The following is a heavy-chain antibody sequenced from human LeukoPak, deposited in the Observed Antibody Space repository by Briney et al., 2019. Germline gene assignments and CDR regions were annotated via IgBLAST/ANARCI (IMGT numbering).Heavy chain of an antibody. J-gene: IGHJ1*01. Sequence: SQTLSLTCAISGDSVSSNSVTWNWIRQSPSRGLEWLGRTYYRSKWYKYYAVSVKGRITINPDTSKNQFSLQLNSVTPEDTAVYYCARGPSYFQHRGQGTLVTVSS. CDR2: TYYRSKWYK. V-gene: IGHV6-1*01. CDR3: ARGPSYFQH. CDR1: GDSVSSNSVT.